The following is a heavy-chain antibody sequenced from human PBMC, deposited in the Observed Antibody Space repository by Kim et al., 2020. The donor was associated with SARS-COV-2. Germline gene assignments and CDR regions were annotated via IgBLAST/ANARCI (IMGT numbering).Heavy chain of an antibody. D-gene: IGHD5-12*01. Sequence: LSLTCTVSGGSISSGGYYWSWIRQHPGKDLEWIGYIYNSGITNYNPSLESRVTISVDTSKNQFSLKVSSVTAADTAVYYCARAKQRGSNLDFWGQGSLVTVSS. CDR1: GGSISSGGYY. V-gene: IGHV4-31*03. CDR2: IYNSGIT. CDR3: ARAKQRGSNLDF. J-gene: IGHJ4*02.